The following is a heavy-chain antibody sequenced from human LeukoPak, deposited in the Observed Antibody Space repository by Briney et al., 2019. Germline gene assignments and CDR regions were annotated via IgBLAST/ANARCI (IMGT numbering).Heavy chain of an antibody. CDR2: INGDGRNI. Sequence: GGSLRLSCVASGFTFSSYWMHWVRQAPRKGLVWVARINGDGRNINYADSVKGRFTISRDNSKNTLYLQMNSLRAEDTAVYYCAKALTITMIVVVITTPFDYWGQGTLVTVSS. D-gene: IGHD3-22*01. CDR3: AKALTITMIVVVITTPFDY. CDR1: GFTFSSYW. V-gene: IGHV3-74*01. J-gene: IGHJ4*02.